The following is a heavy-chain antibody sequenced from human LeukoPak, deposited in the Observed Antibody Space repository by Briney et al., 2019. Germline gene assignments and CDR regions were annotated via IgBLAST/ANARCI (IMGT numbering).Heavy chain of an antibody. V-gene: IGHV4-34*01. CDR3: ARRVYSTSWSYYFDY. J-gene: IGHJ4*02. CDR1: GGSFSGYY. Sequence: PSETLSLTCAVYGGSFSGYYWSWIRQPPGKGLEWIGEINHSGSANYNPSLKSRVTISVDTSKNQFSLKLSSVTAADTAVYYCARRVYSTSWSYYFDYWGQGTLVTVSS. CDR2: INHSGSA. D-gene: IGHD6-13*01.